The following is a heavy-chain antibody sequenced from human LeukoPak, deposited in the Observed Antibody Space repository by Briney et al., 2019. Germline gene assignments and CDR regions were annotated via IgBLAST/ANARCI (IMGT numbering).Heavy chain of an antibody. Sequence: SETLSLTCTVSGGSISSYYWSWSRQPPGKGLEWVGYIYYSGSPNYNPSLKSRVTISVDTSKNQFSLKLSSVTAADTAVYYCARGRGVVTALIDYWGQGTLVTVSS. D-gene: IGHD2-21*02. CDR3: ARGRGVVTALIDY. J-gene: IGHJ4*02. CDR2: IYYSGSP. V-gene: IGHV4-59*01. CDR1: GGSISSYY.